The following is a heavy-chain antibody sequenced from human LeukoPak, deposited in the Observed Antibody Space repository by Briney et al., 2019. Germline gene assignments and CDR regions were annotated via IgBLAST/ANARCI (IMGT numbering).Heavy chain of an antibody. D-gene: IGHD6-13*01. CDR2: IYYSEST. V-gene: IGHV4-61*01. J-gene: IGHJ5*02. CDR3: ASDSRRSNWYTNWFEP. Sequence: SETLSLTCTVSGGSVSSGSYDWRWIRQPPGKGLEWIGYIYYSESTNYNPSLKSRVTISVDTSKNQFSLKLSSVTAADTAVYYCASDSRRSNWYTNWFEPWGQGTLVTVSS. CDR1: GGSVSSGSYD.